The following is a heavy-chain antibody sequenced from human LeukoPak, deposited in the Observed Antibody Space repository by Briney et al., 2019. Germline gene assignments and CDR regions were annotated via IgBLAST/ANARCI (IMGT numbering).Heavy chain of an antibody. V-gene: IGHV3-30-3*01. D-gene: IGHD4-17*01. CDR1: GFTFSSYA. J-gene: IGHJ6*02. Sequence: GRSLRLSCAASGFTFSSYAMHWVRQAPGKGLEWVAVISYDGSNKYYADSVKGRFTIPRDNSKNTLYLQMNSLRAEDTAVYYCARDPYGSYYYGMDVWGQGTTVTVSS. CDR3: ARDPYGSYYYGMDV. CDR2: ISYDGSNK.